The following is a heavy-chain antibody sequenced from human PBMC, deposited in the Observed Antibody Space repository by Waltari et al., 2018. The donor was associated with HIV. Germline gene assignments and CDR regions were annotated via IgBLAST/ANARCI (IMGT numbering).Heavy chain of an antibody. V-gene: IGHV4-39*01. Sequence: QLQLQESGPGLVKPSETLSLTCTVSGGSISSSSYYWGWIRQPPGKGLEWIGSIYYSGSTYYNPSLKSRVTISVDTSKNQFSLKLSSVTAADTAVYYCARHDRRTVPGPYWGQGTLVTVSS. CDR3: ARHDRRTVPGPY. CDR1: GGSISSSSYY. D-gene: IGHD4-17*01. CDR2: IYYSGST. J-gene: IGHJ4*02.